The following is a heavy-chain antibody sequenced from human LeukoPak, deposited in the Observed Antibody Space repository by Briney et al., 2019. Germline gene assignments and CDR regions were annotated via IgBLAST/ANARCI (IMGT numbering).Heavy chain of an antibody. CDR1: GGSISSSSYY. CDR3: ARTIAARRWFDP. CDR2: IYYSGST. Sequence: SETLSPTCTVSGGSISSSSYYWGWIRQPPGKGLEWIGSIYYSGSTYYNPSLKSRVTISVDTSKNQFSLKLSSVTAADTAVYYCARTIAARRWFDPWGQGTLVTVSS. V-gene: IGHV4-39*01. D-gene: IGHD6-6*01. J-gene: IGHJ5*02.